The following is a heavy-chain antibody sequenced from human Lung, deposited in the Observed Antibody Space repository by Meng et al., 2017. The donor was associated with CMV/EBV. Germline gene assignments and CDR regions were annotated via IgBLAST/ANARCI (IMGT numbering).Heavy chain of an antibody. CDR3: ARAVYCIGTTCFFYPMDV. D-gene: IGHD2-2*01. V-gene: IGHV1-8*01. Sequence: ASVXVSXKASGYTFTSYDISWVRQAPGQGLKWMGWMNPNSGNTDSAQNFQGRVTMTRNTSISTAYMELSSLRSEDTAVYYCARAVYCIGTTCFFYPMDVLGQGXTVTFSS. CDR2: MNPNSGNT. J-gene: IGHJ6*02. CDR1: GYTFTSYD.